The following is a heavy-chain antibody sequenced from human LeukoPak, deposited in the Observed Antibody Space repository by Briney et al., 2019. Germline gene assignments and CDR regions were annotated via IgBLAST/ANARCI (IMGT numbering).Heavy chain of an antibody. CDR2: ISTSSGTT. CDR1: GFTFSDYY. CDR3: ARWNTYGLQY. V-gene: IGHV3-48*01. D-gene: IGHD1/OR15-1a*01. Sequence: PGGSLRLSCAASGFTFSDYYMNWVRQAPGKGLEWLSYISTSSGTTYYADSVKGRFTISRDNAKNSLYLQMNSLRAEDTAVYYCARWNTYGLQYWGQGTLVTVSS. J-gene: IGHJ4*02.